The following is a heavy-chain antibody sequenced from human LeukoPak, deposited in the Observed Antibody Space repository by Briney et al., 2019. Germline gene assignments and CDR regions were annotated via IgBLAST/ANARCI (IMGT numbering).Heavy chain of an antibody. CDR2: ISAYNGNT. CDR3: ARELGDPSNDFWSGYYFYYYGMDV. Sequence: ASVKVSCKASGYTFTGYYMHWVRQAPGQGLEWMGWISAYNGNTNYAQKLQGRVTMTTDTSTSTAYMELRSLRSDDTAVYYCARELGDPSNDFWSGYYFYYYGMDVWGQGTTVTVSS. D-gene: IGHD3-3*01. CDR1: GYTFTGYY. J-gene: IGHJ6*02. V-gene: IGHV1-18*04.